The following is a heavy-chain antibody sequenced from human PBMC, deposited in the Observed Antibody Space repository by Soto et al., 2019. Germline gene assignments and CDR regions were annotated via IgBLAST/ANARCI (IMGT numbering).Heavy chain of an antibody. CDR3: ARSPRRLIAAAGTGLSFDY. CDR1: GGSISSGGYY. CDR2: IYYSGST. D-gene: IGHD6-13*01. Sequence: SETLSLTCTVSGGSISSGGYYWSWIRQHPGKGLEWIGYIYYSGSTYYNPSLKSRVTISVDTSKNQFSLKLSSVTAADTAVYYCARSPRRLIAAAGTGLSFDYWGQGTLVTVSS. V-gene: IGHV4-31*03. J-gene: IGHJ4*02.